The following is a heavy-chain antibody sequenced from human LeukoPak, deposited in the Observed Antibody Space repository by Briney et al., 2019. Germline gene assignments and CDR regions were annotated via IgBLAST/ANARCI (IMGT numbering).Heavy chain of an antibody. CDR3: AKGPLYSNYIGY. CDR2: ISYDGSNK. CDR1: GFTFSSYG. Sequence: GGSLRLSCAASGFTFSSYGMHWVRQAPGKGLEWVAVISYDGSNKYYADSAKGRFTISRDNSKNTLYLQMNSLRAEDTAVYYCAKGPLYSNYIGYWGQGTLVTVSS. V-gene: IGHV3-30*18. D-gene: IGHD4-4*01. J-gene: IGHJ4*02.